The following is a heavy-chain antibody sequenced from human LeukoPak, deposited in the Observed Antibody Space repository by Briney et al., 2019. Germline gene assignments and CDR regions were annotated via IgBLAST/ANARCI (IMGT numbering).Heavy chain of an antibody. CDR2: TYYRSKWYN. D-gene: IGHD6-13*01. CDR3: ARLVVSTWYHEVLLGRDY. Sequence: SQTLSLTCAISGDSVSSNSAAWNWIRQSPSRGLEWLGRTYYRSKWYNDYAVSVKSRITINPDTSKDQFSLQLSSVTAADTAVYYCARLVVSTWYHEVLLGRDYWGQGTLVTVSS. V-gene: IGHV6-1*01. CDR1: GDSVSSNSAA. J-gene: IGHJ4*02.